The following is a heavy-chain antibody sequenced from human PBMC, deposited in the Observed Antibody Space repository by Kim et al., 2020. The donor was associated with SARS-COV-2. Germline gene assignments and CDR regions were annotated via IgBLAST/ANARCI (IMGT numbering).Heavy chain of an antibody. Sequence: GGSLRLSCAASGFTFSSYTMNWVRQAPGKGLEWVSYISSGSSTIYYADSVKGRFTISRDNAKNSLYLQMNSLRAEDTAVYYCAREGGLGIDYWGQGTLVT. CDR3: AREGGLGIDY. CDR2: ISSGSSTI. V-gene: IGHV3-48*04. CDR1: GFTFSSYT. D-gene: IGHD3-16*01. J-gene: IGHJ4*02.